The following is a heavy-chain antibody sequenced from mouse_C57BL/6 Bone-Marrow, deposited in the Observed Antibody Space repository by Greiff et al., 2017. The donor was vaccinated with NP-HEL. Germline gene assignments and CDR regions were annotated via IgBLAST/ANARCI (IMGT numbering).Heavy chain of an antibody. CDR3: ARYGHYYAMDY. CDR1: GYTFTDYY. Sequence: QVQLKESGAELVRPGASVKLSCTASGYTFTDYYINWVKQRPGQGLEWIARIYPGSGNTYYNEKFKGKATLTAEKSSSTAYMQLSSLTSEDSAVYFCARYGHYYAMDYWGQGTSVTVSS. J-gene: IGHJ4*01. V-gene: IGHV1-76*01. CDR2: IYPGSGNT. D-gene: IGHD1-1*02.